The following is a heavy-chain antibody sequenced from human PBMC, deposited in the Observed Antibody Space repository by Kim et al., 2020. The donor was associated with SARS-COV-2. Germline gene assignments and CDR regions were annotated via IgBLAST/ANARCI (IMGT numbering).Heavy chain of an antibody. J-gene: IGHJ4*02. Sequence: PSFQGQVTISADKSISTAYLQWSSLKASDTAMYYCAREYLGIAARNFDYWGQGTLVTVSS. CDR3: AREYLGIAARNFDY. V-gene: IGHV5-51*01. D-gene: IGHD6-6*01.